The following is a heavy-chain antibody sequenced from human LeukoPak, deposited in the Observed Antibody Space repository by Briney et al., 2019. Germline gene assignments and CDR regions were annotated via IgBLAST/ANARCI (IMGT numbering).Heavy chain of an antibody. CDR3: AKVELLRHFDY. J-gene: IGHJ4*02. CDR1: GFTFSSYV. D-gene: IGHD1-26*01. CDR2: ISDSGGST. Sequence: GGSLGLSCAASGFTFSSYVMSWVRQAPGKGLEWVSAISDSGGSTYYADSVKGRFTISRDNSKNTLYLQMNSLRAEDTAVYYCAKVELLRHFDYWGQGTLVTVSS. V-gene: IGHV3-23*01.